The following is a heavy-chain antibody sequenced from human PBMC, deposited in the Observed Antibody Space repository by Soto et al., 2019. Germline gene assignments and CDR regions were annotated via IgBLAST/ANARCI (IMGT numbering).Heavy chain of an antibody. V-gene: IGHV4-39*01. CDR2: IYYSGST. J-gene: IGHJ5*02. Sequence: QLQLQESGPGLVKPSETLSLTCTVSGGSISSSRYYWGWIRQPPGKGLEWIGRIYYSGSTYYNPSLKGRVTISVDTSKNQFSLKLSSVTAADTAVYYCTNSNWFDPWGQGTLVTVSS. CDR1: GGSISSSRYY. D-gene: IGHD3-10*01. CDR3: TNSNWFDP.